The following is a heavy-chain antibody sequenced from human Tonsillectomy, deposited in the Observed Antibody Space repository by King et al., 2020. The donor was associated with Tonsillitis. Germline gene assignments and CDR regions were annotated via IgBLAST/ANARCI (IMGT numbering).Heavy chain of an antibody. J-gene: IGHJ4*02. CDR1: GGTFSSNA. CDR2: FIPIFDTS. D-gene: IGHD3-22*01. V-gene: IGHV1-69*12. Sequence: QLVQSGAEMKKPGSSVKVSCKASGGTFSSNAFSWVRQAPGQGLEWMGGFIPIFDTSNYAQKFQDRVTITADESTTTAYMELSSLRSDDTAVYYCASGPYYYDSSGYNYFDYWGQGTLAT. CDR3: ASGPYYYDSSGYNYFDY.